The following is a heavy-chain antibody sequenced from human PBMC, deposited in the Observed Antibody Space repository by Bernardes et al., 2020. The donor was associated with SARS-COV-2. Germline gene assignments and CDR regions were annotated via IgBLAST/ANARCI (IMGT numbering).Heavy chain of an antibody. J-gene: IGHJ5*02. CDR1: EYTLTELS. CDR3: ATGGQLELRWFDP. V-gene: IGHV1-24*01. D-gene: IGHD1-7*01. Sequence: ASVKVSCKISEYTLTELSIHWVRQAPGKGLEWMGGFDPEDGETIYAQKFQGRVTMTEDTSTDTAYMELSSLRSEDTAVYYCATGGQLELRWFDPWGQGTLVTVSS. CDR2: FDPEDGET.